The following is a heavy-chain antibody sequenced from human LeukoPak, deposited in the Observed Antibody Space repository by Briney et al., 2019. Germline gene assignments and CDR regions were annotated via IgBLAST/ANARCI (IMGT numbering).Heavy chain of an antibody. D-gene: IGHD6-13*01. CDR1: GFTFSSHA. V-gene: IGHV3-30*04. CDR2: ISWDGNVK. J-gene: IGHJ5*02. CDR3: AKSIAAAGTRRFDP. Sequence: PGGSLRLSCAASGFTFSSHAMHWVRQAPGKGLEWLAFISWDGNVKYCADSVEGRFTISRDNSKNTLYLQMNSLRAEDTAVYYCAKSIAAAGTRRFDPWGQGTLVTVSS.